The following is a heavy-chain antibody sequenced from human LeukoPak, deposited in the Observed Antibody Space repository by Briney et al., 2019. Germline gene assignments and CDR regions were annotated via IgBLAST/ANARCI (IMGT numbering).Heavy chain of an antibody. CDR2: IYTSGST. D-gene: IGHD3-3*01. Sequence: SETLSLTCTVSGGSISSYYWSWIRQPPGKGLEWIGYIYTSGSTNYNPSLKSRVTISVDTSKNQFSLKLSSVTAADTAVYYCARLLRTNYDFWSGPRYNWFDPWGQGTLVTVSS. CDR3: ARLLRTNYDFWSGPRYNWFDP. CDR1: GGSISSYY. V-gene: IGHV4-4*09. J-gene: IGHJ5*02.